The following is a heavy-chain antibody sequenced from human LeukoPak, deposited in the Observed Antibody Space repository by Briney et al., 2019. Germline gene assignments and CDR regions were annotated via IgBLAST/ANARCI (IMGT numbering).Heavy chain of an antibody. J-gene: IGHJ3*01. Sequence: GGSLRLSCAASGFTFSSYGMNWVRQAPGKGLEWVSYTSSSGSTIYYADSVKGRFTISRDNAKKSLYLQMNSLRPEDTAVYYCARCTASCYANAFDVWGQGTLLTVSS. D-gene: IGHD2-2*01. CDR3: ARCTASCYANAFDV. CDR1: GFTFSSYG. CDR2: TSSSGSTI. V-gene: IGHV3-48*03.